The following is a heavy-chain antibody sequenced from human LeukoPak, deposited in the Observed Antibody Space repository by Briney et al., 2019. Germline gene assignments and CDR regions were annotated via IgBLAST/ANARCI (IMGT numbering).Heavy chain of an antibody. V-gene: IGHV3-20*04. D-gene: IGHD2-2*01. CDR2: INWNGGST. CDR3: ARVPSTYCSSTSCYYYYYYMDV. CDR1: GFTFDDYG. J-gene: IGHJ6*03. Sequence: RAGGSLGLSCAASGFTFDDYGMSWVRQAPGKGLEWVSGINWNGGSTGYADSVKGRFTISRDNAKNSLYLQKNSLRAEDTALYYCARVPSTYCSSTSCYYYYYYMDVWGKGTTVTVSS.